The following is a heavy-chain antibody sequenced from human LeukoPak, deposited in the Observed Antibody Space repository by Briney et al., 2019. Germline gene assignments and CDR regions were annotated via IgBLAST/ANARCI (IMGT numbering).Heavy chain of an antibody. V-gene: IGHV5-10-1*01. CDR2: IDPSDSYT. CDR1: GYSFTTYW. Sequence: GESLRISCKGSGYSFTTYWISWVRQMPGKGLEWMGRIDPSDSYTNYSPSFQGHVTISADKSIRTAFLQWSSLKASDTAMYYCARHRISYHPLTVFGYWGQGTLVTVSS. J-gene: IGHJ4*02. D-gene: IGHD2-2*01. CDR3: ARHRISYHPLTVFGY.